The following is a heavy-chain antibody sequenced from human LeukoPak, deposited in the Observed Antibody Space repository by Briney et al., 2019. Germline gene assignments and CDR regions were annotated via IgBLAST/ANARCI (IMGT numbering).Heavy chain of an antibody. J-gene: IGHJ5*02. V-gene: IGHV1-3*01. D-gene: IGHD3-22*01. Sequence: ASVKVSCKASGGTFSSYAISWVRQAPGQRLEWMGWINAGNGNTKYSQKFQGRVTITRDTSASTAYMELSSLRSEDTAVYYCARSPRHYYDSSGYNWFDPWGQGTLVTVSS. CDR2: INAGNGNT. CDR3: ARSPRHYYDSSGYNWFDP. CDR1: GGTFSSYA.